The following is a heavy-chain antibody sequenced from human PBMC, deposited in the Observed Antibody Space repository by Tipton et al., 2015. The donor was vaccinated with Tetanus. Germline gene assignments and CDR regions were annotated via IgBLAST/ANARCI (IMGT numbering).Heavy chain of an antibody. Sequence: TLSLTCDVSWDSISSHKWWSWVRQPPGKGLEWIGEIYQTGSTNYNPSLKSRVTISADTSRNQFSLTLSSVTAADTAVYYCARGSGWADFWGQGTQVTVSS. CDR1: WDSISSHKW. D-gene: IGHD6-19*01. J-gene: IGHJ4*02. CDR3: ARGSGWADF. V-gene: IGHV4-4*02. CDR2: IYQTGST.